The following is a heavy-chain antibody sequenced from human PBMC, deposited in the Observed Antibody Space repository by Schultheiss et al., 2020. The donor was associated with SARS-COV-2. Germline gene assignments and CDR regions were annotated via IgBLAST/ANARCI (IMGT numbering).Heavy chain of an antibody. D-gene: IGHD3-22*01. CDR2: IYYSGST. CDR3: ARHTYYYDSSGPYWYFDL. Sequence: SETLSLTCTVSGGSISGYYWSWIRQPPGKGLEWIGYIYYSGSTNYNPSLKSRVTISVDTSKNQFSLKLSSVTAADTAVYYCARHTYYYDSSGPYWYFDLWGRGTLVTVSS. V-gene: IGHV4-59*08. J-gene: IGHJ2*01. CDR1: GGSISGYY.